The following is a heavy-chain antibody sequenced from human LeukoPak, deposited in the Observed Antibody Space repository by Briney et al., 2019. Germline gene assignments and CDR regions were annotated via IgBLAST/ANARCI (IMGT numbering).Heavy chain of an antibody. CDR2: IWYDGSNK. Sequence: PGGSLRLSCAASGFTFSSYGMHWFRQAPGKGLEWVAVIWYDGSNKYYADSVKGRFTISRDNSKNTLYLQMNSLRAEDTAVYYCAKGHDFWSGYYSYWGQGTLVTVSS. V-gene: IGHV3-33*06. D-gene: IGHD3-3*01. CDR1: GFTFSSYG. CDR3: AKGHDFWSGYYSY. J-gene: IGHJ4*02.